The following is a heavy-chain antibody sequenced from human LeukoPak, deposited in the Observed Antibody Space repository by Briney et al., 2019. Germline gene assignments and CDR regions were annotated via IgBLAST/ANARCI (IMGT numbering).Heavy chain of an antibody. V-gene: IGHV3-74*01. CDR3: ASVIGAAPR. J-gene: IGHJ4*02. CDR1: GFTFSSSW. Sequence: SGGSLRLSCAASGFTFSSSWMHCVRHAPGKGLEWVSRIDSDGSTTTYADSVKGRFTISRDNAKNTLYLQMNSLRAEDTAVYYCASVIGAAPRWGQGTLVTVSS. D-gene: IGHD6-13*01. CDR2: IDSDGSTT.